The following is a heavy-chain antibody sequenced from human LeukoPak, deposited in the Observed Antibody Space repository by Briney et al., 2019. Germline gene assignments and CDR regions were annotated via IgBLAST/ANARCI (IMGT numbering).Heavy chain of an antibody. CDR1: GFTFSTYS. D-gene: IGHD6-6*01. V-gene: IGHV3-21*01. CDR3: ARTRLQYSSSSVAYYFDY. Sequence: GGSLRLSCAASGFTFSTYSMNWVRQAPGKGLEWVSSISASSYIYYADSVKGRFTISRDNAKNSLYLQMNSLRAEDTAVYYCARTRLQYSSSSVAYYFDYWGQGTLVTVSS. CDR2: ISASSYI. J-gene: IGHJ4*02.